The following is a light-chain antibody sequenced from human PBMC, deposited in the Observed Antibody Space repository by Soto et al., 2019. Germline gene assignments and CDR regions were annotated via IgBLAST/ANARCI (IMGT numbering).Light chain of an antibody. V-gene: IGLV2-11*01. CDR3: CSFAGSYSYV. Sequence: QSALTQPRSVSGSPGQSVTISCTGTSSDVGRCEYVSWYQQHPGKAPKLIIYDVAERPAGVPDRFSGSKSGNTASLTISGLQAEDEADYSCCSFAGSYSYVFGGGTKLTVL. CDR2: DVA. CDR1: SSDVGRCEY. J-gene: IGLJ2*01.